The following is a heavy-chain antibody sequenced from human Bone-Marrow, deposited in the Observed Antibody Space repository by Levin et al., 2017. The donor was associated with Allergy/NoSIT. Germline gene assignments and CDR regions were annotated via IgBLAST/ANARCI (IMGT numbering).Heavy chain of an antibody. CDR2: ISKDGHNY. J-gene: IGHJ6*02. CDR3: ARDGGHTGYDYGIDV. D-gene: IGHD2-8*02. V-gene: IGHV3-30-3*01. CDR1: GFSFNYHA. Sequence: GGSLRLSCAASGFSFNYHAMHWVRQAPGKGLEWVALISKDGHNYRYKESVRDRFTISRDNSKRTLFLQMNGLRSEDAGVYFCARDGGHTGYDYGIDVWGQGTTVTVSS.